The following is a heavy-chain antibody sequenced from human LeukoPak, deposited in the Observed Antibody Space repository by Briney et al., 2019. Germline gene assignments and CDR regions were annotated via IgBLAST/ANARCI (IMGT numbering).Heavy chain of an antibody. V-gene: IGHV3-23*01. CDR1: GFTIGTYA. CDR2: IGSAGT. Sequence: GGSLRLTCAASGFTIGTYAMTWVRQAPGKGLEWVSGIGSAGTYYADSVKGRFTISRDNSKNTLYLQMNSLRAEDTAVYYCAKNLDASGSYFPDEWGQGTLVTVSS. J-gene: IGHJ4*02. CDR3: AKNLDASGSYFPDE. D-gene: IGHD3-10*01.